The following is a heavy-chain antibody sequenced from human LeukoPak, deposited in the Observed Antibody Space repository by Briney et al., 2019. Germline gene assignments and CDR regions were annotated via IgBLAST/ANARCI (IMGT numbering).Heavy chain of an antibody. D-gene: IGHD6-19*01. V-gene: IGHV3-23*01. Sequence: PGGSHRLSRAASGFTFSNYAMSWVRQAPRKALEWVSSMSGSGGSTYYADSVKGRFTISRDNSKNTLYLQMNNLRAEDTALYYCAKNQGQWLVPVDYWGQGTLVTVSS. J-gene: IGHJ4*02. CDR2: MSGSGGST. CDR3: AKNQGQWLVPVDY. CDR1: GFTFSNYA.